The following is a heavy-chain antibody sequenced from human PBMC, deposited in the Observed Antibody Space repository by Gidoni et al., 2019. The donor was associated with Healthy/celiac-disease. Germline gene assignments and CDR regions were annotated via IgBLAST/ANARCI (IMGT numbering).Heavy chain of an antibody. Sequence: QLQLQESGSGLVKPSQTLSLTCAVSGGSISSGGYSWSWIRQPPGKGLEWIGYIYHSGSTYYNPSIKSRVTISVDRSKNQFSLKLSSVTAADTAVYYCARGGGYGDYGVYFDYWGQGTLVTVSS. CDR3: ARGGGYGDYGVYFDY. V-gene: IGHV4-30-2*01. CDR2: IYHSGST. D-gene: IGHD4-17*01. CDR1: GGSISSGGYS. J-gene: IGHJ4*02.